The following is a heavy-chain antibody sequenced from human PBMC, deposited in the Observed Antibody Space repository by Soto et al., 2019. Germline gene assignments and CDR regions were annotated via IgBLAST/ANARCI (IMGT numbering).Heavy chain of an antibody. D-gene: IGHD3-9*01. J-gene: IGHJ5*02. CDR2: IYHSGST. Sequence: SETLSLTCAVSGGSISSTNWWSWVRQPPGKGLEWFGEIYHSGSTNYNPSLKSRVTISVDTSKNQFSLKLSSVTAADTAVYYCARHARYYDILTGYSTLSWFDPWGQGTLVTVSS. CDR3: ARHARYYDILTGYSTLSWFDP. V-gene: IGHV4-4*02. CDR1: GGSISSTNW.